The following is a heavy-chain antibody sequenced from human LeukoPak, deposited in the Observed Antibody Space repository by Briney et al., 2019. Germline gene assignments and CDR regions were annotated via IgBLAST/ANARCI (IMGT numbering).Heavy chain of an antibody. CDR2: ISSNGGST. CDR3: ARDRATGDYGDYLYDY. Sequence: GRSLRLSCAASGFTFSSYAMHWVRQAPGKGLEYVSAISSNGGSTYYANSVKGRFTISRDNSKNTLYLQMGSLRAEDIAVYYCARDRATGDYGDYLYDYWGQGTLVTVSS. CDR1: GFTFSSYA. D-gene: IGHD4-17*01. V-gene: IGHV3-64*01. J-gene: IGHJ4*02.